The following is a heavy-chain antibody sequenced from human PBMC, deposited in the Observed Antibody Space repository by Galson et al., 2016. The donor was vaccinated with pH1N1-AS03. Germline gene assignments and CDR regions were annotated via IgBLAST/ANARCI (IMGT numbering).Heavy chain of an antibody. CDR1: GGTFSTYV. CDR3: ARDESGYMY. J-gene: IGHJ4*02. Sequence: SVKVSCKASGGTFSTYVLNWVRQAPGQGLEWMGWISGYDGHTGYAQKFQGRVTMTTDTSTNTAYMGLRSLTSDDTAVYYCARDESGYMYWGQGTLVTVSS. D-gene: IGHD3-3*01. V-gene: IGHV1-18*04. CDR2: ISGYDGHT.